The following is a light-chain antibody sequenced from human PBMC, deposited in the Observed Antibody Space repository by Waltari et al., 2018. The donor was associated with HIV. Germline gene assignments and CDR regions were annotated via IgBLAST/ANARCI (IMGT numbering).Light chain of an antibody. Sequence: SYVLTQAPSVSVAPGQTATISCGNIGRNRVPWDRQKPGRAPLLVVLDDVDRSSGIPARFSGARSGERATLTIRGVEAGDEADYYCQVWDRSYKEAVFGGGT. V-gene: IGLV3-21*02. CDR3: QVWDRSYKEAV. J-gene: IGLJ2*01. CDR1: NIGRNR. CDR2: DDV.